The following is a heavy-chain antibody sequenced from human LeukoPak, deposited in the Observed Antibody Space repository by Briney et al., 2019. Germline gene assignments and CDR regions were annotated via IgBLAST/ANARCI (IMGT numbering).Heavy chain of an antibody. V-gene: IGHV5-10-1*01. CDR1: GFSFSNYW. CDR3: ARHRPDYGDLDY. CDR2: IDPSDSYT. D-gene: IGHD4-17*01. J-gene: IGHJ4*02. Sequence: PGESLKISCQGSGFSFSNYWIGWVRQMPGKGLEWMGRIDPSDSYTNYSPSFQGHVTISADKSISTAYLQWSRLKASDTAIYYCARHRPDYGDLDYWGQGTLVTVSS.